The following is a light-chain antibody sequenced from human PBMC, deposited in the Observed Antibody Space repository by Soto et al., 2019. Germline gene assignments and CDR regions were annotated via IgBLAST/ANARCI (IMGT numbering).Light chain of an antibody. Sequence: QSALTQPPSASGSPGQSVTISCTGTSSDVGGYNYVSWYQQHPGKAPKLMIYEVSKRPSGVPDRFSGSKSGNTASLTVSGLQAEDDADYYCSSYAGSNMVFGGGTKLTVL. CDR3: SSYAGSNMV. CDR1: SSDVGGYNY. CDR2: EVS. J-gene: IGLJ2*01. V-gene: IGLV2-8*01.